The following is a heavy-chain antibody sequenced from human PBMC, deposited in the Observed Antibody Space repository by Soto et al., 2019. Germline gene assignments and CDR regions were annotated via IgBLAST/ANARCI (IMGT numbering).Heavy chain of an antibody. CDR3: TRLGPRRFSVNTFDY. CDR1: GGSFSGYY. J-gene: IGHJ4*02. Sequence: SETLSLTCAVYGGSFSGYYWSWIRQPPGKGLERIGGIYSSGSTYYNPSLRGRLSLSMDASKNLFSLTVTSVTAADTAIYFCTRLGPRRFSVNTFDYWGQGLPVTVSS. D-gene: IGHD4-17*01. V-gene: IGHV4-34*01. CDR2: IYSSGST.